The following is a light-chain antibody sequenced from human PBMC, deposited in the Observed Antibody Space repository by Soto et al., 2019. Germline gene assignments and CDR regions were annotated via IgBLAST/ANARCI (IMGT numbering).Light chain of an antibody. V-gene: IGKV3-15*01. CDR2: GTS. J-gene: IGKJ2*01. CDR3: QQYNKWPSYT. CDR1: QSVTSN. Sequence: EIVMTQSPATLSVSPGERATLSCRASQSVTSNLAWYQQKPGQAPRLLIYGTSTRATGIPARFSGSGSGTEFTLTISSLQSEDSAVYYCQQYNKWPSYTFGQGTKVDIK.